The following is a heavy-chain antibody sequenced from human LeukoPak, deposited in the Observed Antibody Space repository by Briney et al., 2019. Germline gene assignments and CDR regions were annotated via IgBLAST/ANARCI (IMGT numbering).Heavy chain of an antibody. V-gene: IGHV3-7*01. J-gene: IGHJ4*02. CDR2: IKPDGSVK. Sequence: GGSLRLSCAASGFTFISNWMSWVRQVPGKGLEWVANIKPDGSVKQYAQSVKGRFTISIDNTRNSLDLQMSSLRAEDTAVYYCASGSHCDFWGQGTLVTVSS. CDR1: GFTFISNW. CDR3: ASGSHCDF.